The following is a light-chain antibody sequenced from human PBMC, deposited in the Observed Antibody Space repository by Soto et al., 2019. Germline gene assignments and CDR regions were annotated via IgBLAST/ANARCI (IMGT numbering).Light chain of an antibody. CDR2: GAS. CDR1: QSVIGNY. J-gene: IGKJ1*01. V-gene: IGKV3-20*01. CDR3: QHYLDSPWA. Sequence: EIVLTQSPATLSLSPGERATLSCRASQSVIGNYLAWYRQKPGQTPRLLIFGASRRATDIPDRFSGSGSGTDFTLTISRLEPEDFAVYYCQHYLDSPWAFGQGTKVEIK.